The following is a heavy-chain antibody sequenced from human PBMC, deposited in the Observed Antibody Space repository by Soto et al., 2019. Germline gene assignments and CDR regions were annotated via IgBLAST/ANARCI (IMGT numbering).Heavy chain of an antibody. CDR3: AKVTSARVFYSGLDV. V-gene: IGHV3-23*01. Sequence: GGCMRLSCAASGYTFTSYAMSWVRQAPGKGLEWVSIISGSAGRTYYADSVKGRFSISRDNSKNTLYLHMNSLRAEDTAIYYCAKVTSARVFYSGLDVWGQGTTVTSP. D-gene: IGHD2-2*01. CDR1: GYTFTSYA. CDR2: ISGSAGRT. J-gene: IGHJ6*02.